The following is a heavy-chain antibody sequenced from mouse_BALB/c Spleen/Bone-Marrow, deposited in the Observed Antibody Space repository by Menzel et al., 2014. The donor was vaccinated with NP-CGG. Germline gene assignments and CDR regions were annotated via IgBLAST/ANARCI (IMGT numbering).Heavy chain of an antibody. Sequence: EVMLVESGGGLVKSGGSLKLSCAASGFGFNSYGMSWVRRTPEKRLEWVATISGGGSYTFYPDSVKGRFTISRDNAKNNLYLQLSSLRSEDTALYYCARHAYYDQTEVSFVYWGQGTLVTVSA. CDR1: GFGFNSYG. J-gene: IGHJ3*01. CDR2: ISGGGSYT. V-gene: IGHV5-9-2*01. CDR3: ARHAYYDQTEVSFVY. D-gene: IGHD2-4*01.